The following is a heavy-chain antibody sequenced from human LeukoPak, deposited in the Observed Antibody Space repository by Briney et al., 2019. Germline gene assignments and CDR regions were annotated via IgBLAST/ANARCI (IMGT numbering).Heavy chain of an antibody. CDR1: GYTFTSYG. CDR3: ARDQEAGYYDSSGYRTYDY. V-gene: IGHV1-18*01. D-gene: IGHD3-22*01. J-gene: IGHJ4*02. CDR2: ISAYNGNT. Sequence: ASVKVSCKASGYTFTSYGISWVRQAPGQGREGMGWISAYNGNTNYAQKLQGRVTMTTDTSTSTAYMELRSLRSDDTAVYYCARDQEAGYYDSSGYRTYDYWGQGTLVTVSS.